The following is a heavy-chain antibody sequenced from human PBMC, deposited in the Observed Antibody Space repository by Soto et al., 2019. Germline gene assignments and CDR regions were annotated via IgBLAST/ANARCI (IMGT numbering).Heavy chain of an antibody. D-gene: IGHD3-22*01. CDR3: ASDDYDSSGYYYVDY. Sequence: GGSLRLSCAASGFTFSSYGMHWVRQAPGKGLEWVAVIWYDGSNKYYADSLKGRFTISRDNSKKTLYLQVNSLRAEDTAVYFCASDDYDSSGYYYVDYWGQGTLVTVAS. CDR1: GFTFSSYG. V-gene: IGHV3-33*01. CDR2: IWYDGSNK. J-gene: IGHJ4*02.